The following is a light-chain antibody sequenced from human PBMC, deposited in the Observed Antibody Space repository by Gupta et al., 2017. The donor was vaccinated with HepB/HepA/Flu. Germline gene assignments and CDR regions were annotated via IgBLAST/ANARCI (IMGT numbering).Light chain of an antibody. CDR3: QQYSIYSPET. J-gene: IGKJ1*01. CDR1: QNISNW. CDR2: KAS. Sequence: DIQMTQSPSTLSGSVGDRVTITCRASQNISNWLAWYQQKPGKAPNLLIYKASTLQSGVPSRFSGGGSGTEFTLPISSLQPDDFATYYCQQYSIYSPETFGQGTKVEI. V-gene: IGKV1-5*03.